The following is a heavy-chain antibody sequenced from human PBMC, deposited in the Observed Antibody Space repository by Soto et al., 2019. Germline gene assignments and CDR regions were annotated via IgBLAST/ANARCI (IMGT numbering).Heavy chain of an antibody. J-gene: IGHJ4*02. CDR3: AKDFDSSGYYQAYFDY. CDR1: GFTFSSHA. D-gene: IGHD3-22*01. Sequence: VALTLSCPPSGFTFSSHAMSWVSQAPGKGLEWVSAISGSGGSTSYADSVKGRFTISRDNSKNTLYPQMNSLRAEDTAVYYCAKDFDSSGYYQAYFDYRGQGPLVPVSS. CDR2: ISGSGGST. V-gene: IGHV3-23*01.